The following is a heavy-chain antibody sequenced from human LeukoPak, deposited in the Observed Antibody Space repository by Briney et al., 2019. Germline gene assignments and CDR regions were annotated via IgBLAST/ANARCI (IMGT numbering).Heavy chain of an antibody. CDR1: GYTFTSYA. CDR2: INTNTGNP. V-gene: IGHV7-4-1*02. D-gene: IGHD6-19*01. CDR3: ARERGGIAVAEDFDY. Sequence: ASVKVSCKASGYTFTSYAMNWVRQAPGLGLEWMGWINTNTGNPTYAQGFTGRFVFSLDTSVSTAYLQISSLKAEDTTVYYCARERGGIAVAEDFDYWGQGTLVTVSS. J-gene: IGHJ4*02.